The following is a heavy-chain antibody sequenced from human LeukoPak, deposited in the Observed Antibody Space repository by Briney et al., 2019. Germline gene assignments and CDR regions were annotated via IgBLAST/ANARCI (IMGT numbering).Heavy chain of an antibody. CDR1: GYSFSNYW. D-gene: IGHD4-11*01. Sequence: GESLKISCKGSGYSFSNYWIGWVRQMPGKGLEWMGIIYPGDSDTRYSPSLQGQVTISADKSINTAYLQWSSLKASDTAMYYCARRRDSNFYGSDYWGQGTLVTVSS. V-gene: IGHV5-51*01. J-gene: IGHJ4*02. CDR2: IYPGDSDT. CDR3: ARRRDSNFYGSDY.